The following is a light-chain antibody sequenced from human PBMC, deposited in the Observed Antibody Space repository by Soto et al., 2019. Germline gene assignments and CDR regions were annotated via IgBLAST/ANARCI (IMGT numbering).Light chain of an antibody. J-gene: IGKJ1*01. CDR3: QQYNTYWT. CDR2: AAS. Sequence: DIQMTQSPSTLSASVGDRVTITCRASQSISSYLAWYQQKPGKAPKLLIYAASTLQSGVPSRFSGSGSGAEFTLTISSLQPDDAATYYCQQYNTYWTFGQGTKVDIK. CDR1: QSISSY. V-gene: IGKV1-5*01.